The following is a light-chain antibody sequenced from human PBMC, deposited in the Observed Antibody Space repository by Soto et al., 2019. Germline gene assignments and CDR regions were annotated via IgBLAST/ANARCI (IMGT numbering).Light chain of an antibody. Sequence: QSALTQPASVSGSPGQSITISCTGTISDVGTYNLVSWFQQHPGKAPKLMIFEVSERPSGVSNRFSGSKSGNAASLTISGLQAEDEADYYCAAWDDSLNGVVFGGGTKVTVL. J-gene: IGLJ2*01. CDR2: EVS. V-gene: IGLV2-23*02. CDR3: AAWDDSLNGVV. CDR1: ISDVGTYNL.